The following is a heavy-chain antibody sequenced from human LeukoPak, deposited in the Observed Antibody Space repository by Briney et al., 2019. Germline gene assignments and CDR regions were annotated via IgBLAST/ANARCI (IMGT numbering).Heavy chain of an antibody. CDR1: GGSISTGGPSDSYY. V-gene: IGHV4-61*01. Sequence: SETLSLTCSVSGGSISTGGPSDSYYWSWIRQPPGKGLEWIGYLSFTGSTNYNPSLKSRVTISVDTSRNQFSLKLSPVTAADTAVYYCARAIVVDAFDVWGQGTMVTVSS. CDR3: ARAIVVDAFDV. D-gene: IGHD3-22*01. CDR2: LSFTGST. J-gene: IGHJ3*01.